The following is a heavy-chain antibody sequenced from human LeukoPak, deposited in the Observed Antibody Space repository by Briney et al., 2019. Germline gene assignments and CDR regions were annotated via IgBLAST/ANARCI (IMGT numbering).Heavy chain of an antibody. Sequence: PSETLSLTCTVSGGSISSSSYYWGWIRQPPGKGLEWIGSIYYSGSTYDNPSLKSRVTISVDTSKNQFSLKLSSVTAADTAVYYCASRYSSSWYAGDYWGQGTLVTVSS. CDR3: ASRYSSSWYAGDY. CDR1: GGSISSSSYY. D-gene: IGHD6-13*01. CDR2: IYYSGST. V-gene: IGHV4-39*01. J-gene: IGHJ4*02.